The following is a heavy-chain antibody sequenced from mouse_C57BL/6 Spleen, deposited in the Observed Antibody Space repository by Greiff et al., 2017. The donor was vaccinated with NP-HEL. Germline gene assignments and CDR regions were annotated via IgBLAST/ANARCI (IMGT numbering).Heavy chain of an antibody. CDR2: IDPSDSYT. J-gene: IGHJ4*01. V-gene: IGHV1-50*01. CDR3: AIRITTVSAVDY. Sequence: QVQLQQPGAELVKPGASVKLSCKASGYTFTSYWMQWVKQRPGQGLEWIGEIDPSDSYTNYNQKFKGKATLTVDTSSSTAYMQLSSLTSEDSAVYYCAIRITTVSAVDYWGQGTSVTVSS. CDR1: GYTFTSYW. D-gene: IGHD1-1*01.